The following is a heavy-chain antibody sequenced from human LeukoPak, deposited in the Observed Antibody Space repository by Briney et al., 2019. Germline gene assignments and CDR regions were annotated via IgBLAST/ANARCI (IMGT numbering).Heavy chain of an antibody. J-gene: IGHJ6*02. Sequence: GGSLRLSCAASGFTFSSYAMSRVRQAPGKGLEWVSAISGSGGSTYYADSVKGRFTISRDNSKNTLYLQMNSLRAEDTAVYYCAKYYGDQYGMDVWGQGTTVTVSS. D-gene: IGHD4-17*01. CDR2: ISGSGGST. CDR3: AKYYGDQYGMDV. CDR1: GFTFSSYA. V-gene: IGHV3-23*01.